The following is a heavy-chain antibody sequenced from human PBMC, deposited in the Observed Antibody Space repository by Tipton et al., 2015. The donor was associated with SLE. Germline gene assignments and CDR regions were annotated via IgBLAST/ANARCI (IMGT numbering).Heavy chain of an antibody. J-gene: IGHJ3*02. CDR3: AREKGDAYPNLVAFDI. CDR2: IYHSGST. V-gene: IGHV4-4*02. D-gene: IGHD3-16*01. Sequence: TLSLTCAVSGGSISSSNWWSWVRQPPGKGLEWIGEIYHSGSTNYNPSLKSRVTISVDTSKNQFSLKLSSVTAADTAVYYCAREKGDAYPNLVAFDIWGQGTMVTVSS. CDR1: GGSISSSNW.